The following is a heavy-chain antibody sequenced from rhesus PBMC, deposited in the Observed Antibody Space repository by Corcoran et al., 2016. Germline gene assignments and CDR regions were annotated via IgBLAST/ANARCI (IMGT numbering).Heavy chain of an antibody. CDR2: IGGSGWPP. D-gene: IGHD1-20*01. J-gene: IGHJ4*01. CDR3: ARKTSWNTVS. V-gene: IGHV4-165*02. Sequence: QVQLQESGPGLVKPSETLSLTCAVDGGSISGYYWNWIRQPPGKGLDWIGYIGGSGWPPYDNPSLKSRFTLSTDTAQNRFSLKRTAVTAADTAMYYCARKTSWNTVSWGQGVLVIVSS. CDR1: GGSISGYY.